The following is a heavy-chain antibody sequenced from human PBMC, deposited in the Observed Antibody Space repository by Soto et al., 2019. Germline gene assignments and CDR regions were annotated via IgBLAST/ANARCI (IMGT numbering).Heavy chain of an antibody. Sequence: PGGSLRLSCAASGFTFSNAWMNWVRQAPGKGLEWVGRIKSKTDGGTTDYAAPVKGRLTISRDDSKNTLYLQMNSLKTEDTAVYYCTTDSHTPKSALDEYYYDSSGYPGFQHWGQGTLVTVSS. V-gene: IGHV3-15*07. CDR2: IKSKTDGGTT. CDR3: TTDSHTPKSALDEYYYDSSGYPGFQH. J-gene: IGHJ1*01. CDR1: GFTFSNAW. D-gene: IGHD3-22*01.